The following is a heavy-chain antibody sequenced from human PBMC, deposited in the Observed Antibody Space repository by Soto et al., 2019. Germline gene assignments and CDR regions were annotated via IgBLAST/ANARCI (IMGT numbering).Heavy chain of an antibody. V-gene: IGHV4-59*01. CDR1: GGSTRIYY. CDR3: ARERAGDHFDY. Sequence: PSETVFLTCPVSGGSTRIYYWSCVRQPPGKGLEWIGYIFYTGSTNYNSSPKSRVTISLDTSKNQFSLKVSSVTAADTAVYYCARERAGDHFDYGGQGTPVTVSS. D-gene: IGHD2-21*02. CDR2: IFYTGST. J-gene: IGHJ4*02.